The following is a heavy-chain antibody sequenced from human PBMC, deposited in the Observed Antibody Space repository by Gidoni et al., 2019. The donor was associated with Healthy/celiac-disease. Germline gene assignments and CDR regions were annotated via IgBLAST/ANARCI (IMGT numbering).Heavy chain of an antibody. J-gene: IGHJ4*02. CDR1: GFTLSIYA. CDR2: IRGSGYTK. Sequence: EVQLLESGGGLVQPGGSLRLSCAAPGFTLSIYAMSWVRQAPGTGLGWVSGIRGSGYTKYYADSVKVRFTISRDNSKNPLYLQMNSLRAEDTAVYYCAKDLRGYLQDFDYWGQGTLVTVSS. CDR3: AKDLRGYLQDFDY. V-gene: IGHV3-23*01. D-gene: IGHD4-4*01.